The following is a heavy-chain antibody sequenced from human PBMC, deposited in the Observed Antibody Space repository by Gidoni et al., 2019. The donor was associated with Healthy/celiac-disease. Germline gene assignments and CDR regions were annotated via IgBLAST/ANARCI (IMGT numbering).Heavy chain of an antibody. CDR2: ISYDGSNK. Sequence: QVQLVESGGGVVQTGRSLRLSWAASGVTFSRYAMHWVRQAPGKGVEWVAVISYDGSNKYYADSVKGRFTIARDKSKNTLYLQMNSLRAEDTAVYYCARGSTIFGVVIMYYFDYWGQGTLVTVSS. J-gene: IGHJ4*02. CDR3: ARGSTIFGVVIMYYFDY. CDR1: GVTFSRYA. V-gene: IGHV3-30-3*01. D-gene: IGHD3-3*01.